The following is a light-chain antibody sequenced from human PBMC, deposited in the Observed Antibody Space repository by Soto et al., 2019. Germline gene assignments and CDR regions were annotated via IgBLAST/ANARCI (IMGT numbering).Light chain of an antibody. J-gene: IGKJ1*01. CDR1: QSLVHNDGNTY. CDR2: KVS. CDR3: RQATQSSWT. V-gene: IGKV2-24*01. Sequence: EIVMTQTPLSSPVTLGQAASISCRSSQSLVHNDGNTYLSWFQSRPGQPPRLLFYKVSDRFSGVSDRFIGRGAGTDFTLTISSVDAEHVGVYYCRQATQSSWTSGQGTSVDLK.